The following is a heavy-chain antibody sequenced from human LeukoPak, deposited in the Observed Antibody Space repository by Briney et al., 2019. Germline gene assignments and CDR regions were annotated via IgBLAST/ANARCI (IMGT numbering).Heavy chain of an antibody. CDR3: ARDVYGHDAFDI. J-gene: IGHJ3*02. V-gene: IGHV3-53*01. CDR2: IYSGGST. CDR1: GFTVSSNY. Sequence: GGSLRLSCAASGFTVSSNYMSWVRQAPGKGLEWVSVIYSGGSTYYADSVKGRFTISRDNFKNTLYLQMNSLRAEDTAVYYCARDVYGHDAFDIWGQGTMVTVSS. D-gene: IGHD5/OR15-5a*01.